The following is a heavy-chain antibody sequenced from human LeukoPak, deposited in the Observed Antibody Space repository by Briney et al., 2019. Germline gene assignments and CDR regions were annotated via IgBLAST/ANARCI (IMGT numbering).Heavy chain of an antibody. CDR1: GYSISSGYY. J-gene: IGHJ2*01. CDR2: TKHSGST. V-gene: IGHV4-38-2*02. D-gene: IGHD3-10*01. CDR3: ARRIYYGSESDWYFDL. Sequence: PSETLSLTCTVSGYSISSGYYWSWIRQPPGKGLEWIGETKHSGSTNYNPSLKSRVTISVDTSKNQFSLKLSSVTAADTAVYYCARRIYYGSESDWYFDLWGRGTLVTVSS.